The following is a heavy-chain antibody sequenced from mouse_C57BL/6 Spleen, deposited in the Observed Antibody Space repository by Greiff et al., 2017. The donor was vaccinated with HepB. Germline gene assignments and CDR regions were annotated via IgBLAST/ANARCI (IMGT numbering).Heavy chain of an antibody. CDR1: GYTFTDYY. V-gene: IGHV1-19*01. Sequence: EVKLMESGPVLVKPGASVKMSCKASGYTFTDYYMNWVKQSHGKSLEWIGVINPYNGGTSYNQKFKGKATLTVDKSSSTAYMELNSLTSEDSAVYYCARGELGRVYFDVWGTGTTVTVSS. CDR2: INPYNGGT. J-gene: IGHJ1*03. CDR3: ARGELGRVYFDV. D-gene: IGHD4-1*01.